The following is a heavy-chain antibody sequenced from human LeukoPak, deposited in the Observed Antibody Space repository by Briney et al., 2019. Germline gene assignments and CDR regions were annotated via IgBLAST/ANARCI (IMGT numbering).Heavy chain of an antibody. J-gene: IGHJ4*02. Sequence: SETLSLTCTVSGGSITGYYWNWIRQPAGQGLEWLGRVYSSGVGNYNPSLTSRITMSVDTSKNQFSLKLTSLTAADTAVYYCAREEFLHEIDSSGYFVYWGQGTLVTVSS. CDR1: GGSITGYY. D-gene: IGHD3-22*01. CDR2: VYSSGVG. V-gene: IGHV4-4*07. CDR3: AREEFLHEIDSSGYFVY.